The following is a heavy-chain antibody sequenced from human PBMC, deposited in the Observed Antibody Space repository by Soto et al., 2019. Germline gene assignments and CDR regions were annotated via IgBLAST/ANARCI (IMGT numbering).Heavy chain of an antibody. Sequence: SETLSLTCTVSGGSVSSGNYYWSWIRQPPGKGLEWIGFIYYTGSSSYNPSLKSRVTMSLDKSNNQFSLKLTSVTAADTAVYYCARDRETYYDILTGYYRYDDAFDIWGQGTMVTVSS. J-gene: IGHJ3*02. CDR1: GGSVSSGNYY. V-gene: IGHV4-61*01. CDR3: ARDRETYYDILTGYYRYDDAFDI. D-gene: IGHD3-9*01. CDR2: IYYTGSS.